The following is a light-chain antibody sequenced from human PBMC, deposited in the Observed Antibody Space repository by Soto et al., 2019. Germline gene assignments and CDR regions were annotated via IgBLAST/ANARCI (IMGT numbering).Light chain of an antibody. J-gene: IGKJ5*01. Sequence: EIVMTQSPATLSVSPGERATLSCRASQSVSNNLAWYQQKRGQAPRLLIYGASTRATGIPARFSGSGSGTEFTLIISSLQSEDFAVYFCQQYHNWPPITFGQGTRLEIK. V-gene: IGKV3-15*01. CDR1: QSVSNN. CDR2: GAS. CDR3: QQYHNWPPIT.